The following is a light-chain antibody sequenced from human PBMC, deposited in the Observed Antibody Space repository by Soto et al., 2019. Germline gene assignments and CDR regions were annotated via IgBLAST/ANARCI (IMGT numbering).Light chain of an antibody. V-gene: IGKV3-11*01. CDR1: QSVSSY. CDR2: DAS. CDR3: QQRSNWPPWT. J-gene: IGKJ1*01. Sequence: EIVLTQSQATLSLSPGERATLSCRASQSVSSYLAWYQQKPGQAPRLLIYDASNRATGIPARLSGSGSWTDFTLTISSIEPEDFAVYYCQQRSNWPPWTFGQGTKVEIK.